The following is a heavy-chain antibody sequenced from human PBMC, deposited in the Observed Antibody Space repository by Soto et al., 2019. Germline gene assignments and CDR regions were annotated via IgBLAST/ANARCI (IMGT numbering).Heavy chain of an antibody. D-gene: IGHD3-9*01. Sequence: QVQLVQSGAEVKKPGSSVKVSCKASGGTFSSYAISWVRQAPGQGLEWMGGIIPIFGTANYAQKFQGRVTIIADESTSTAYMELSSLRSEDTAVYYCVYRLYYDILTGLEHYWGQGTLVTVSS. J-gene: IGHJ4*02. CDR1: GGTFSSYA. CDR3: VYRLYYDILTGLEHY. CDR2: IIPIFGTA. V-gene: IGHV1-69*12.